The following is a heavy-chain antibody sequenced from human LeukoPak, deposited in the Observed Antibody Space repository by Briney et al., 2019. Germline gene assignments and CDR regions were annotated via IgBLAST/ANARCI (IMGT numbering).Heavy chain of an antibody. J-gene: IGHJ6*03. D-gene: IGHD3-10*01. CDR2: IYYSGST. CDR3: ARPSRYYGSGSYYNPYYYMDV. Sequence: SETLSLTCTVSGGSISSSSYYWGWIRQPPGKGLEWIGSIYYSGSTYYNPSLKSRVTISVDTSKNQFSLKLSSVTAADTAVYYCARPSRYYGSGSYYNPYYYMDVWGKGTTVTISS. CDR1: GGSISSSSYY. V-gene: IGHV4-39*07.